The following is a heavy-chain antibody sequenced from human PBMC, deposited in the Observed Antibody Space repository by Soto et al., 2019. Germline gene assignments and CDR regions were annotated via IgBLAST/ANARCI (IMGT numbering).Heavy chain of an antibody. V-gene: IGHV3-7*01. CDR2: IKQDGSER. CDR3: ATDSGTSDS. D-gene: IGHD1-1*01. Sequence: EVQLVESGGDLVQPGGSLRLSCAASGFTFSTYGMSWVRQAPGKGLEWVANIKQDGSERYYVDSVKGRFTISRDNAKNSLYLQMNSLRAEDTAVYYCATDSGTSDSWGQGTLFTVSS. J-gene: IGHJ5*01. CDR1: GFTFSTYG.